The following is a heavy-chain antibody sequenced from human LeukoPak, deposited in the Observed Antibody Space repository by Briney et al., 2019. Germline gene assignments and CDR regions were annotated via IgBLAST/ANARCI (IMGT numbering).Heavy chain of an antibody. J-gene: IGHJ3*02. D-gene: IGHD3-16*01. Sequence: ASVKVSCKASGYTFTSYGISWVRQAPGQGLEWMGWISAYNGNTNYAQKLQGRVTMTTDTSTSTAYMELRSLRSDDTAVYYCARDRLQYIEKYVADAFVIWGQGTMVTVSS. V-gene: IGHV1-18*01. CDR3: ARDRLQYIEKYVADAFVI. CDR2: ISAYNGNT. CDR1: GYTFTSYG.